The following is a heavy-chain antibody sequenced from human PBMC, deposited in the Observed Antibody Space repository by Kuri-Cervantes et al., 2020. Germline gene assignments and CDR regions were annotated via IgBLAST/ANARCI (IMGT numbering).Heavy chain of an antibody. Sequence: GGSLRLSCAASGFTLSSYWMSWVRQAPGKGLEWVAVISYDGSNKYYADSVKGRFTISRDNSKNTLYLQMNSLRAEDTAVYYCLSYGDYDVDYWGQGTLVTVSS. J-gene: IGHJ4*02. V-gene: IGHV3-30*03. CDR3: LSYGDYDVDY. CDR2: ISYDGSNK. CDR1: GFTLSSYW. D-gene: IGHD4-17*01.